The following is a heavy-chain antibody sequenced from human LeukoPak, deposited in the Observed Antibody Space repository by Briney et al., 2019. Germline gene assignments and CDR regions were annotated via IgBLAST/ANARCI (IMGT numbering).Heavy chain of an antibody. V-gene: IGHV3-23*01. J-gene: IGHJ4*02. CDR1: GFTFNDYA. D-gene: IGHD3-16*02. Sequence: GGSLRLSCAASGFTFNDYAMSWVRQAAGKGLEWVSGISDTGRRTFYADSVKGRFTISRDDSKKTVYLQMNTLRAEDTAIYFCARHDSFIPYWGQGTPVTASS. CDR2: ISDTGRRT. CDR3: ARHDSFIPY.